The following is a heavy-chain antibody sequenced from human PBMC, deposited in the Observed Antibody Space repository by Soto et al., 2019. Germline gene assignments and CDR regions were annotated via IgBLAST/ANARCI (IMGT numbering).Heavy chain of an antibody. CDR2: ISGSGGST. CDR1: EFSFDDYS. Sequence: PGGSLRLSCAASEFSFDDYSMSWVRQAPGKGLEWVSAISGSGGSTYYADSVKGRFTISRDNSKNTLYLQMNSLRAEDTAVYYCAKDIPYDYVWGSYLGYYGMDVWGQGTKVTVSS. J-gene: IGHJ6*02. V-gene: IGHV3-23*01. D-gene: IGHD3-16*02. CDR3: AKDIPYDYVWGSYLGYYGMDV.